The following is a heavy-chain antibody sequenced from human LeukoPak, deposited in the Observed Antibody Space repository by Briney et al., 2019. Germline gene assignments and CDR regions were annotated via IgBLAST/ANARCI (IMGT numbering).Heavy chain of an antibody. V-gene: IGHV1-69*05. Sequence: SVKVSCKASGGTFSSYAISWVRQAPGQGLEWMGGIIPIFGTANYAQKFQGRVTITTDESTSTAYMELSSLRSEDTAVYYCARGVADRWFGEFNAFDIWGQGTLVTVSS. J-gene: IGHJ4*02. CDR1: GGTFSSYA. D-gene: IGHD3-10*01. CDR2: IIPIFGTA. CDR3: ARGVADRWFGEFNAFDI.